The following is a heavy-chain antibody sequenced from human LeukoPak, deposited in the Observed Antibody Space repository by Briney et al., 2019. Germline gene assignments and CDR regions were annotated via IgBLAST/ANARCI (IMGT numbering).Heavy chain of an antibody. J-gene: IGHJ3*02. CDR3: ARLRVTRGAFDI. Sequence: PSETLSLTCAVSGGSISSSIHYWAWIRQPPGKGLEWIGSMYYTGSTYYNPSIKSRVTISLDTSESQFSLKLSSVTAADTAVYYCARLRVTRGAFDIWGQGTMVTVSS. V-gene: IGHV4-39*07. D-gene: IGHD2-21*02. CDR1: GGSISSSIHY. CDR2: MYYTGST.